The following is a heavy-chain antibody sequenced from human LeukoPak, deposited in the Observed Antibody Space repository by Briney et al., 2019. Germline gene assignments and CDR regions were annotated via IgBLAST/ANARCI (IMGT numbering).Heavy chain of an antibody. CDR1: GGTFSSYA. CDR3: ASMVTTKNWFDP. Sequence: SVKVSCKASGGTFSSYAISWVRQAPGQGLEWMGGIIPIFGTANYAQKFQGRVTITADESTSTAYMELSSLRSEDTAVYYCASMVTTKNWFDPWGQGTLVTVSS. D-gene: IGHD5-18*01. CDR2: IIPIFGTA. J-gene: IGHJ5*02. V-gene: IGHV1-69*13.